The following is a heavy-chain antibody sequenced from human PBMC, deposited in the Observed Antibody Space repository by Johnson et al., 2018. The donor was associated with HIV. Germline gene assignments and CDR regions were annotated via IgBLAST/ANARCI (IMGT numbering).Heavy chain of an antibody. CDR1: GFTFSRYW. D-gene: IGHD5-12*01. CDR3: ARDAKVGYGDAFDI. V-gene: IGHV3-74*01. Sequence: VQLVESGGGLIQPGGSLRLSCAASGFTFSRYWMHWVRQAPGKGLAWVSRINSDGSSTNYADSVKGRFTISRDNAKNTLYLQMNSLRAEDTAVFYCARDAKVGYGDAFDIWGHGTMVTVSS. CDR2: INSDGSST. J-gene: IGHJ3*02.